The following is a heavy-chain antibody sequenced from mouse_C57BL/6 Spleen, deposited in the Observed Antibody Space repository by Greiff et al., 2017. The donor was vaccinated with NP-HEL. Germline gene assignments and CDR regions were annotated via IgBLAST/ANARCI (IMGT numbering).Heavy chain of an antibody. CDR3: AREDYYVSSYEYFGG. D-gene: IGHD1-1*01. J-gene: IGHJ1*03. V-gene: IGHV1-64*01. CDR2: IHPNSGST. CDR1: GYTFTSYW. Sequence: QVQLQQPGAELVKPGASVKLSCKASGYTFTSYWMHWVKQRPGQGLEWIGMIHPNSGSTNYNEKFKDKATLTVDKSSSTAYMQLSSLTSEDSAVYYCAREDYYVSSYEYFGGWGTAATV.